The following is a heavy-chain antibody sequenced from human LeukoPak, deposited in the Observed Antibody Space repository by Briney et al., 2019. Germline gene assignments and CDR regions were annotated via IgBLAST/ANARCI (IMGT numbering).Heavy chain of an antibody. V-gene: IGHV3-74*01. CDR1: GFTFSSHW. CDR3: ARGSGNEPFDY. D-gene: IGHD5-12*01. J-gene: IGHJ4*02. CDR2: INRDGSST. Sequence: GGSLRLSCAASGFTFSSHWIHWVRQAPGKGLVWVSGINRDGSSTSYADSVKGRLTISRDNAKNTLYLQMNSLRAEDTAVYYCARGSGNEPFDYWGQGTLVTVSS.